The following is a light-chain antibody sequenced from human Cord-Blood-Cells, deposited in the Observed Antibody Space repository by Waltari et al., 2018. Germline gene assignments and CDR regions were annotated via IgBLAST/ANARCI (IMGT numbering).Light chain of an antibody. J-gene: IGKJ2*01. V-gene: IGKV3-15*01. CDR3: QQYNNWPYT. CDR2: GAS. Sequence: EIVMTQSPATLSVSPGDRATLSCRASQSVSSNLAWYQQKPGQAPRLLIYGASTRATGIPARFSGSGSGTEFTLTNSSLQSEEFAVYYCQQYNNWPYTFGQGTKLEIK. CDR1: QSVSSN.